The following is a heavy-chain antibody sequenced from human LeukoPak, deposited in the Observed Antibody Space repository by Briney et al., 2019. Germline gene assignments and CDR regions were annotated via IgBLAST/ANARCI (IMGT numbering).Heavy chain of an antibody. D-gene: IGHD2-2*01. CDR1: GFTFSSYS. Sequence: PGGSLRLSCAASGFTFSSYSMNWVRQAPGKGLEWVSSISAISTYIYYADSVKGRFSISRDNAKNSLFLQMNSLRAEDTALYYCARDRSTTRYAEYFFDYWGQGTLVTVSS. J-gene: IGHJ4*02. CDR3: ARDRSTTRYAEYFFDY. CDR2: ISAISTYI. V-gene: IGHV3-21*01.